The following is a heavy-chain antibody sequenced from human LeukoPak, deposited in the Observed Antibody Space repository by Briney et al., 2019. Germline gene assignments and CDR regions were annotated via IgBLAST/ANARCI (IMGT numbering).Heavy chain of an antibody. CDR1: GFTFSSYV. D-gene: IGHD3-3*01. CDR3: AKGLPGSGYYYFDY. V-gene: IGHV3-23*01. J-gene: IGHJ4*02. Sequence: GGSLRLSCAASGFTFSSYVMSWVRQAPGTGLEWVAAISGSGGSTYYADSVKGRLTISRDNSKNTLYLQMNSLRAEDTAVYYCAKGLPGSGYYYFDYWGQRTLVTVSS. CDR2: ISGSGGST.